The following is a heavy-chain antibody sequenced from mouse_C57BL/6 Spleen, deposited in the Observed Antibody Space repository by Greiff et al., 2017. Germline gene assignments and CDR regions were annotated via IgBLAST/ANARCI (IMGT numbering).Heavy chain of an antibody. CDR3: ARDDYGGFAY. Sequence: QVQLQQPGAELVRPGSSVKLSCKASGYTFTSYWMHWVKQRPIQGLEWIGNIDPSDSETHYNQKFKDKATLTVDKSSSTAYMHLSSLTSEDSAVYYCARDDYGGFAYWGQGTLVTVSA. V-gene: IGHV1-52*01. CDR1: GYTFTSYW. J-gene: IGHJ3*01. D-gene: IGHD2-4*01. CDR2: IDPSDSET.